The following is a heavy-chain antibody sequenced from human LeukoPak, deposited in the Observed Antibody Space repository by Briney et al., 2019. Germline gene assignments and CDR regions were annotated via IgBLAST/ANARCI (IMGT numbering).Heavy chain of an antibody. CDR3: VPPAAGLRRTISTEYFQH. CDR1: GLSFSSYE. J-gene: IGHJ1*01. Sequence: GGSLRLSCAAAGLSFSSYEMYWVRQAPGKGLEWDSYISGDSTTIYYADSVKGRFTLSRDNAKNSLYLRMDSLRAEDTAIYYCVPPAAGLRRTISTEYFQHWGPGTLVTVSS. D-gene: IGHD6-13*01. V-gene: IGHV3-48*03. CDR2: ISGDSTTI.